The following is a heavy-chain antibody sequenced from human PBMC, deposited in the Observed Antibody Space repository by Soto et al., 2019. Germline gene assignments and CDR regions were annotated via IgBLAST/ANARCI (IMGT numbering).Heavy chain of an antibody. J-gene: IGHJ5*02. V-gene: IGHV1-8*02. D-gene: IGHD5-18*01. CDR3: ARMESFGSLNWFDP. Sequence: ASVKVSCKASGYTFTNNDVSWVRQATGQGLEWTGWMNPGSGDTGYAQKFQGRVTMTRDISIATAYMELNSLTSEDTAIYYCARMESFGSLNWFDPWGQGTLVTVSS. CDR2: MNPGSGDT. CDR1: GYTFTNND.